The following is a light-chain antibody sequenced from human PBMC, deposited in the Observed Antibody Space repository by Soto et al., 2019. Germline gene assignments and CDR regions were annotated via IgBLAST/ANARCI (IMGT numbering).Light chain of an antibody. CDR2: DAS. V-gene: IGKV3-15*01. J-gene: IGKJ1*01. CDR3: QQYNNWPRT. CDR1: QSISNN. Sequence: VMTQSPATLSVSPGESATLSCRASQSISNNLAWYQQKPGQAPRLLMYDASTRATGIPDRLSGSGSGAEFTLTISSLQSKDLAVYYCQQYNNWPRTFGQGTKVDIK.